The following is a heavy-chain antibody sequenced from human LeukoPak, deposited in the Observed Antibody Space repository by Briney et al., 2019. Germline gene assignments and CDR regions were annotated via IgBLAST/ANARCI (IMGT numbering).Heavy chain of an antibody. CDR2: ISSSSSYI. V-gene: IGHV3-21*01. Sequence: AESLRLSCAASGFTFSTYTMNWVRQAPGKGLEWVSSISSSSSYIAYSDSVKGGFTISRDNAKNSLYLQMNTLRAEDTSVFYCARGQWPDYWGQGTLLIVSS. D-gene: IGHD6-19*01. CDR1: GFTFSTYT. CDR3: ARGQWPDY. J-gene: IGHJ4*02.